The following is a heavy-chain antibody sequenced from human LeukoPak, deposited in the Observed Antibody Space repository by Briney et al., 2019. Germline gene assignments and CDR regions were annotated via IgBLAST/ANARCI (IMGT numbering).Heavy chain of an antibody. D-gene: IGHD6-19*01. Sequence: GGSLRLSCAASGFSFSSYAMNWVRQAPGKGLEWVSSISTSGISTYYADSVKGRFTISRDNSKNTLYLQMNSLRAEDTAVCYCAKVVSGWYPFDYWGQGTLVTVSS. V-gene: IGHV3-23*01. CDR1: GFSFSSYA. CDR2: ISTSGIST. J-gene: IGHJ4*02. CDR3: AKVVSGWYPFDY.